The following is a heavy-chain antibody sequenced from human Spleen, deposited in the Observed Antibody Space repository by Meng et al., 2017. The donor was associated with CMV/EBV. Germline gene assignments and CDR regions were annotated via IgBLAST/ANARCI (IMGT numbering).Heavy chain of an antibody. CDR1: GGSISSVDYY. Sequence: QVQLQESGPGLLKPSQTLSLTCTVSGGSISSVDYYWTWIRQTPGKGLEWIGYIYNSGSTYYNPSLKSRISISGDTSTNQFSLKVRSVTAADTAVYYCARALRHNWFDPWGQGTLVTVSS. CDR3: ARALRHNWFDP. J-gene: IGHJ5*02. CDR2: IYNSGST. V-gene: IGHV4-30-4*08.